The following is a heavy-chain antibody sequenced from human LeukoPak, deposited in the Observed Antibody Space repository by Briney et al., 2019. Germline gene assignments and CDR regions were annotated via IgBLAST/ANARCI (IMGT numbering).Heavy chain of an antibody. CDR3: AKGARLWFGELSGMNSNQYYFDY. CDR2: ISGSGGST. D-gene: IGHD3-10*01. CDR1: GFTFSSYA. Sequence: PGGSLRLSCAASGFTFSSYAMSWVRQAPGKGLEWVSAISGSGGSTYYADSVKGRFTISRDNSKNTLYLQMNSLRAEDTAVYYDAKGARLWFGELSGMNSNQYYFDYWGQGTLVTVSS. J-gene: IGHJ4*02. V-gene: IGHV3-23*01.